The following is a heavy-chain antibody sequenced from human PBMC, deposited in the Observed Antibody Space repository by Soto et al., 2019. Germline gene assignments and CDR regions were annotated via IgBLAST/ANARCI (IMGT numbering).Heavy chain of an antibody. J-gene: IGHJ4*02. CDR1: GYTFTSYV. Sequence: ASVKVSCKASGYTFTSYVISWVRQAPGQGLEWMGWISAYNGNTNYAQKLQGRVTMTTDTSTSTAYMELRSLRSDDTAVYYCARTPYYYDSSGYYSNYWGQGTLVTVSS. V-gene: IGHV1-18*01. CDR3: ARTPYYYDSSGYYSNY. CDR2: ISAYNGNT. D-gene: IGHD3-22*01.